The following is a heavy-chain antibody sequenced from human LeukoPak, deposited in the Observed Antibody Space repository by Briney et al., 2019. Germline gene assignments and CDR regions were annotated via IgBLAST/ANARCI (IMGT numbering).Heavy chain of an antibody. CDR1: GFTFSSYA. CDR2: ISGSGGST. Sequence: GGSLRLSCAASGFTFSSYAMSSVRQAPGKGLEWVSSISGSGGSTYYADSVKGRFTISRDNSKNALYLQLNSLRAEDTAVYYCARWGGNNYYFDYWGQGTLVTVSS. J-gene: IGHJ4*02. D-gene: IGHD4-23*01. CDR3: ARWGGNNYYFDY. V-gene: IGHV3-23*01.